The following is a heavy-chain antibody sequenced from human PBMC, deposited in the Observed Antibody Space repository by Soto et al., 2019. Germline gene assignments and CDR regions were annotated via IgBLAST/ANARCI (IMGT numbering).Heavy chain of an antibody. V-gene: IGHV3-72*01. CDR3: VRVLKVTGTTSFDY. Sequence: EVPVVESGGGLVQPGGSLRLSCATSGFTFSDHYMDWVRQAPGKGLEWVGRSRNKANSYTTEYAASVKGRFTISRDDSKNSVYLQMNSLKIEDMAVYYWVRVLKVTGTTSFDYWGQGTMVTVSS. CDR2: SRNKANSYTT. J-gene: IGHJ4*02. D-gene: IGHD1-20*01. CDR1: GFTFSDHY.